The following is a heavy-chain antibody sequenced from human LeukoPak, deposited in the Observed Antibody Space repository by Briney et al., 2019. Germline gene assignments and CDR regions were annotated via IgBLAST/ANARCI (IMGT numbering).Heavy chain of an antibody. Sequence: GGSLRLSCAASEFTFSSYSMNWVRQAPGKGLEWVSSISSSSNYIYYADSMNGRFTISRDNAKNSLYLQMNSLRAEDTAVYYCARETYCTSTSCPIGDHFDYWGQGTLVTVSS. J-gene: IGHJ4*02. CDR2: ISSSSNYI. V-gene: IGHV3-21*01. CDR1: EFTFSSYS. D-gene: IGHD2-2*01. CDR3: ARETYCTSTSCPIGDHFDY.